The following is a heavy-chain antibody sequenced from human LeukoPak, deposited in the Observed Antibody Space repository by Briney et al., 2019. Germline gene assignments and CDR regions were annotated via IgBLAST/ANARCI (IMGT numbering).Heavy chain of an antibody. J-gene: IGHJ4*02. V-gene: IGHV4-59*01. CDR2: IYYSGST. CDR1: GGSISSYY. Sequence: SETLSLTCTVSGGSISSYYWGWIRQPPGKGLEWIGYIYYSGSTNYNPSLKSRVTISVDTSKNQFSLKLSSVTAADTAVYYCARGDYYGSGATGGYYFDYWGQGTLVTVSS. D-gene: IGHD3-10*01. CDR3: ARGDYYGSGATGGYYFDY.